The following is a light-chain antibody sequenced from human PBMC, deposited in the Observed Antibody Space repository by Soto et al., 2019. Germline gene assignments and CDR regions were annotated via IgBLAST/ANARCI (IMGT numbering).Light chain of an antibody. CDR1: GIDDYDYNF. CDR2: EVN. CDR3: QSYDSTLSARYV. J-gene: IGLJ1*01. Sequence: QSALTQPPSASGSAGHSVTIPCTGTGIDDYDYNFVSWYQHHPGKVPKLIIFEVNKRPSGVPDRFSGSKSGTSASLAITGLQAEDEGDYYCQSYDSTLSARYVFGTGTKLTVL. V-gene: IGLV2-8*01.